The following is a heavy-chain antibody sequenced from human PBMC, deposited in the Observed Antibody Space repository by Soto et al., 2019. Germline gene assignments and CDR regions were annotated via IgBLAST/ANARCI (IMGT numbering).Heavy chain of an antibody. Sequence: PLATRSLTCSVSGGSISRSSYCLGWILQPPGEGLEWIGSIYYSGSTCYNPSLKSRVTISVDTAKNEVSLKLSSGTAAYTDVSYCARHTRSESCPNGVCDKGNRYHRWCQRTMV. V-gene: IGHV4-39*01. CDR3: ARHTRSESCPNGVCDKGNRYHR. J-gene: IGHJ3*01. CDR1: GGSISRSSYC. CDR2: IYYSGST. D-gene: IGHD2-8*01.